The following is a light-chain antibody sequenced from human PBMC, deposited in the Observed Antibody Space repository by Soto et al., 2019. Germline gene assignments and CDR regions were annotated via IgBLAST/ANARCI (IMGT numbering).Light chain of an antibody. J-gene: IGKJ5*01. CDR3: QQYGGTPPIT. Sequence: EIVLTQSPGTLSLSPGERATLSCRAIQSVSSRYLAWYLQKPGQAPRFLIYGASSRATGIPDRFSGSGSGTDFTLTISRLEPEDFAVYYCQQYGGTPPITFGQGARLEI. CDR2: GAS. V-gene: IGKV3-20*01. CDR1: QSVSSRY.